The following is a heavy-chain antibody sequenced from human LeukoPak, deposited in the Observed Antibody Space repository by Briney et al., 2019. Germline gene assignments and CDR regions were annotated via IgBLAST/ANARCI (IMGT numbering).Heavy chain of an antibody. D-gene: IGHD3-22*01. CDR3: ARDIFALDITMTSGY. Sequence: GGSLRLSCAASGFSLSDYSMSWIRQAPGKGLEWVSYICSGTGGPTIFYADSVRGRFTISRDNAKGSLYLQLTSLSAEDKALYYCARDIFALDITMTSGYGGRGTVVSVSS. CDR2: ICSGTGGPTI. J-gene: IGHJ4*02. CDR1: GFSLSDYS. V-gene: IGHV3-11*01.